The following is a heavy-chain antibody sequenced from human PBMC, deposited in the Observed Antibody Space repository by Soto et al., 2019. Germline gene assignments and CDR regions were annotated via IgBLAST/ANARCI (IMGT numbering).Heavy chain of an antibody. CDR1: GGSISSYY. V-gene: IGHV4-59*01. Sequence: SETLSLTCTVSGGSISSYYWSWIRQPPGKGLEWIGYIYYSGSTNYNPSLKSRVTISVDTSKNQFSLKLSSVTAADTAVYYCARDYYYGMDVWGQGTTVTVSS. CDR3: ARDYYYGMDV. CDR2: IYYSGST. J-gene: IGHJ6*02.